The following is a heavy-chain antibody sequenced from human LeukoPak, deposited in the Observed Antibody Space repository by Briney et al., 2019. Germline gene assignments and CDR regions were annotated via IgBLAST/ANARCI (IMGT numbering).Heavy chain of an antibody. V-gene: IGHV5-51*01. J-gene: IGHJ3*02. CDR2: IYPGDSDT. CDR3: AGQKTAAFDI. CDR1: GYSFTSYW. Sequence: GESLRLSCKGSGYSFTSYWIGWVRQMPGKGLEGMGIIYPGDSDTIYSPSFQGHVTISADKSISTAYLQWSSLKASDTAMYYCAGQKTAAFDIWGQGTVVTVSS.